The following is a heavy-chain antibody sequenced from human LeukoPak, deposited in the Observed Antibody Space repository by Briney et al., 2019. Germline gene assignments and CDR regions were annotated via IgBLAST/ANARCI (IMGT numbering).Heavy chain of an antibody. V-gene: IGHV3-66*02. CDR2: IYSGDTT. D-gene: IGHD6-25*01. CDR3: ARVGTTSAAIVFDT. J-gene: IGHJ4*02. Sequence: PSETLSLTCAVYGGSFSGYYWSWIRQAPGKGLEWVSIIYSGDTTYYTDSVKGRFTISRDNSKNTLYLQMNSLRAEDTAVYYCARVGTTSAAIVFDTWGQGTLVTVSS. CDR1: GGSFSGYY.